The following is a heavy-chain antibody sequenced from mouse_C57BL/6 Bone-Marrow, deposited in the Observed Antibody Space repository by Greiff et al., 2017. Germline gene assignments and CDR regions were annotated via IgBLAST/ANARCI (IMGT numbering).Heavy chain of an antibody. CDR3: ARSHDGYPWFAD. CDR2: INPGSGGT. D-gene: IGHD2-3*01. J-gene: IGHJ3*01. V-gene: IGHV1-54*01. Sequence: VQLQQSGAELVRPGTSVKVSCKASGYAFTNYLIEWVKQRPGQGLEWIGVINPGSGGTNYNEKFKGKATLTADKSSSTAYMQLSSLTSEDAAVYFCARSHDGYPWFADWGQGILVTVSA. CDR1: GYAFTNYL.